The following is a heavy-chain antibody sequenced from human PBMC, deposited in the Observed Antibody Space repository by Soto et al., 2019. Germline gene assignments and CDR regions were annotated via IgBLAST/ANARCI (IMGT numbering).Heavy chain of an antibody. V-gene: IGHV1-8*01. Sequence: ASVKVSCKASGDTFTTYNINWVRQATGHGLEWMGWINPNSGNIGYAQRFQGRVTMTRDTAIRTAYMEVSSLRSDDTAVYYCARGRASGSYYLLDYWGQGTLVTVSS. CDR2: INPNSGNI. D-gene: IGHD3-10*01. CDR3: ARGRASGSYYLLDY. CDR1: GDTFTTYN. J-gene: IGHJ4*02.